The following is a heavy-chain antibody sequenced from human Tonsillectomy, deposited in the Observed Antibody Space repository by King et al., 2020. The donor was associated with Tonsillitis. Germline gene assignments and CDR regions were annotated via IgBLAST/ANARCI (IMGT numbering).Heavy chain of an antibody. J-gene: IGHJ4*02. CDR2: IYPGDSYT. V-gene: IGHV5-51*01. CDR1: GYSFSSYW. CDR3: ARRGAAADFDY. D-gene: IGHD6-13*01. Sequence: QLVQSGAEVKKTGEALKIFCKGSGYSFSSYWIGWVRLMPGKGLEWMGIIYPGDSYTRYSPSFQGQVTISADKSISSAYLQWSSLKASDTAMYYCARRGAAADFDYWGQGTLVTVSS.